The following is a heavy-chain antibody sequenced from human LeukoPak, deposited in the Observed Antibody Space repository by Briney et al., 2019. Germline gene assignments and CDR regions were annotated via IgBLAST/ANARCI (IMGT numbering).Heavy chain of an antibody. CDR1: GGSMSSYY. Sequence: PSETLSLTCSVSGGSMSSYYWSWIRQSPGKGLEWIGYIYHSGSTDYNPSLKSRVAISVDTSKNQFSLKLSSVTAADTAVYYCARQTYYYDSSGHNWFDPWGQGTLVTVSS. CDR3: ARQTYYYDSSGHNWFDP. CDR2: IYHSGST. J-gene: IGHJ5*02. D-gene: IGHD3-22*01. V-gene: IGHV4-59*08.